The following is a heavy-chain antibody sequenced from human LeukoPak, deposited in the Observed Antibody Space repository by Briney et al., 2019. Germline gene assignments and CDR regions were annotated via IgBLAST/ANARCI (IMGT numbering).Heavy chain of an antibody. D-gene: IGHD2-8*02. CDR1: GFTFSDHY. Sequence: PGGSLRLSCAASGFTFSDHYMDWVRQAPGKGLEWVGRTRNKANSYTTEYAASVKGRFTISRDDSKNSLYLQMNSLKTEDTAVYYCARVSRVAYSHLCIDYWGQGTLVTVSS. CDR3: ARVSRVAYSHLCIDY. CDR2: TRNKANSYTT. V-gene: IGHV3-72*01. J-gene: IGHJ4*02.